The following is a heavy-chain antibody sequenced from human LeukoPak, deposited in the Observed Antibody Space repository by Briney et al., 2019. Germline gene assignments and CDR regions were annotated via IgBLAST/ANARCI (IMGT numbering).Heavy chain of an antibody. Sequence: SVKVSCKASGGTFSSYAISWVRQAPGQGLEWMGRIIPNLGIANYAQKFQGRVTITADKSTSTAYMELSSLRSEDTAVYYCARDSGPSGSSNWGQGTLVTVSS. CDR3: ARDSGPSGSSN. CDR2: IIPNLGIA. CDR1: GGTFSSYA. J-gene: IGHJ4*02. V-gene: IGHV1-69*04. D-gene: IGHD1-26*01.